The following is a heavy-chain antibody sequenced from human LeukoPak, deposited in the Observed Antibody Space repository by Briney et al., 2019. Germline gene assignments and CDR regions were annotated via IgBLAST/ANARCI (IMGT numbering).Heavy chain of an antibody. Sequence: GGSLRLSCAASGFTFSSYAMHWVRQAPGKGLEWVAVMSYDGSKKYFSDSVKGRFTISRDNSKNTLYLQMNSLRAEDTAVYYCARDAWQLVFLFDHWGQGTLVTVSS. CDR2: MSYDGSKK. CDR3: ARDAWQLVFLFDH. J-gene: IGHJ4*02. D-gene: IGHD6-13*01. CDR1: GFTFSSYA. V-gene: IGHV3-30*01.